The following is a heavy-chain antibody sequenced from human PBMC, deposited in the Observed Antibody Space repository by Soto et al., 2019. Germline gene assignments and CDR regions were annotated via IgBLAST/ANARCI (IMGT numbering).Heavy chain of an antibody. Sequence: QVQLVQSGSEVKKPGASVKVSCNTSGYTFSAHGISWVRQAPGQGLEWIGWISGYNGNTNNAQKFQGRITITADASASTVNMELRSLTSDDPAVYYCTRDEREHCRSIPCPHFYFWCQGPLLTASS. CDR3: TRDEREHCRSIPCPHFYF. V-gene: IGHV1-18*01. J-gene: IGHJ4*02. D-gene: IGHD2-2*01. CDR1: GYTFSAHG. CDR2: ISGYNGNT.